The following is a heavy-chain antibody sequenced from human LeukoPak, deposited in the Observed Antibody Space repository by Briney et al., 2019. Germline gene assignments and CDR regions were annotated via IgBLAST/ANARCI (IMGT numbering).Heavy chain of an antibody. D-gene: IGHD2-2*01. CDR2: IYYSGST. CDR3: ARHKGGGQLPYYYYYMDV. V-gene: IGHV4-39*01. CDR1: GGSISSSGYY. Sequence: PSETLSLTCIVSGGSISSSGYYWGWIRQPPGKGLEWIGNIYYSGSTYYHPSLKSRVTISVDTSKNQFSLKLSSVTAADTAVYYCARHKGGGQLPYYYYYMDVWGKGTTVTISS. J-gene: IGHJ6*03.